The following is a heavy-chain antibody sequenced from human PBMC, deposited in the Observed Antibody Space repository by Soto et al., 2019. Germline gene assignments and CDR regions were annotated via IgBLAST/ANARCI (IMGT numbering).Heavy chain of an antibody. D-gene: IGHD6-13*01. Sequence: QLQLQESGSGLVKPSQTLSLTCAVSGGSISSGGYSWSWIRQPPGKGLEWIGYIYHSGSTYYNPSLRSRVTISVYRSTNQFPLKLSSVTAADTAVYYCARVCIAAAGTYCGWFGTWGQGTLVTVSS. V-gene: IGHV4-30-2*01. CDR3: ARVCIAAAGTYCGWFGT. CDR2: IYHSGST. J-gene: IGHJ5*02. CDR1: GGSISSGGYS.